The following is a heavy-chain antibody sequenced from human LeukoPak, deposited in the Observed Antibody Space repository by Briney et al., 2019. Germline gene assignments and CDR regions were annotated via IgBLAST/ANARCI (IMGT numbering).Heavy chain of an antibody. J-gene: IGHJ6*02. Sequence: PGRSLRLSCAASGFTFSSYGMHWVRQAPGKGLEWVAVIWYDGSNKYYADSVKGRFTISRDNSQNTLHLQMNSLRAEDTAVYYCAKEVVLGETNYFYYGMDVWGQGTTVTVSS. CDR3: AKEVVLGETNYFYYGMDV. V-gene: IGHV3-33*06. CDR1: GFTFSSYG. D-gene: IGHD1-26*01. CDR2: IWYDGSNK.